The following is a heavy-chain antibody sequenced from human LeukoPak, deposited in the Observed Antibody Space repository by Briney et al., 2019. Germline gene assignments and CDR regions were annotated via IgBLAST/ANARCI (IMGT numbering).Heavy chain of an antibody. CDR2: ISSSGSTI. V-gene: IGHV3-11*01. D-gene: IGHD5-24*01. Sequence: GGSLRLSCAASGFTFSDYYMSWIRQAPGKGLEWVSYISSSGSTIYYADSVKGRFTISRDNAKNSLYLQMNSLRAEDTAVYYCARDDVEMATTMAYGLDVWGQGTTVTVSS. J-gene: IGHJ6*02. CDR3: ARDDVEMATTMAYGLDV. CDR1: GFTFSDYY.